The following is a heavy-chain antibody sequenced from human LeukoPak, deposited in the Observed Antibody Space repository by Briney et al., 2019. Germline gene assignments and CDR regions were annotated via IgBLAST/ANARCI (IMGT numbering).Heavy chain of an antibody. CDR1: GLTFSNYA. CDR2: ISDSGGST. V-gene: IGHV3-23*01. CDR3: ARDGPGGMDV. J-gene: IGHJ6*02. Sequence: PGGSLRLSCAASGLTFSNYAMSWVRQAPGKGLEWVSGISDSGGSTYYADSVKGRFTISRDNSKNTLYLQMNSLRAEDTAVYYCARDGPGGMDVWGQGTTVTVSS.